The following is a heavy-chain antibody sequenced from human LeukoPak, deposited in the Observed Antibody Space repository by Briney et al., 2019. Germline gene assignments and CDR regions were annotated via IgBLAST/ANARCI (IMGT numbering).Heavy chain of an antibody. D-gene: IGHD6-6*01. J-gene: IGHJ4*02. Sequence: GGSLRLSCTASGFTFSNYAMNWVRQAPGKGLEWVSSISGSGDSTYYAASVKGRFTVSRDNFKNTLYLQMYSLRAEDTAVYYCAKASYYFDSWGQGTLVTVSS. CDR2: ISGSGDST. V-gene: IGHV3-23*01. CDR1: GFTFSNYA. CDR3: AKASYYFDS.